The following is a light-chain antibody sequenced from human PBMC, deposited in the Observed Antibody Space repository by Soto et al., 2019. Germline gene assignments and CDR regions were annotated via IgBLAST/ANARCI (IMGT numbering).Light chain of an antibody. CDR3: CSYAGSSTFDVV. J-gene: IGLJ2*01. Sequence: QSALTQPASVSGSPGQSITISCTGTSSDVGSYNLVAWYQQQPGKAPKLMIYEGSKRPSGVSNRFSGSKSGNTASLTISGLQAEYEADYYCCSYAGSSTFDVVFGGGTKVTVL. V-gene: IGLV2-23*03. CDR2: EGS. CDR1: SSDVGSYNL.